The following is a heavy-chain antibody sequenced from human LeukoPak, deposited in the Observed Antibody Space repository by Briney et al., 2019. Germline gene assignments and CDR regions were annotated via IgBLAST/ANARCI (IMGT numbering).Heavy chain of an antibody. Sequence: GGSLRLSCAASGFTFSSYAMSWVRQAPGKGLEWVSAISGSGGSTYYADSVKGRFTISRDNSKNTLYLQVNSLRAEDTAVYYCAKAGMVRGVIRWFDPWGQGTLVTVSS. CDR3: AKAGMVRGVIRWFDP. D-gene: IGHD3-10*01. CDR1: GFTFSSYA. CDR2: ISGSGGST. V-gene: IGHV3-23*01. J-gene: IGHJ5*02.